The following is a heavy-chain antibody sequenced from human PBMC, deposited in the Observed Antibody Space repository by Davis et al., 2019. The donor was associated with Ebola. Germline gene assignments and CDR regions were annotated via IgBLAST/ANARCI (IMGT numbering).Heavy chain of an antibody. CDR2: IIPILGIA. CDR1: GGTFSSYA. J-gene: IGHJ4*02. CDR3: ARAVPFGIQLWAFDY. Sequence: SVKVSCKASGGTFSSYAISWVRQAPGQGLEWMGRIIPILGIANYAQKFQGRVTITADKSTSTAYMELSSLRSEDTAVYYCARAVPFGIQLWAFDYWGQGTLVTVSS. V-gene: IGHV1-69*04. D-gene: IGHD5-18*01.